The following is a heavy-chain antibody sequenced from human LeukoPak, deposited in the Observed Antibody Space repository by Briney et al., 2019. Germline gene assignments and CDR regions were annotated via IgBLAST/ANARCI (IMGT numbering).Heavy chain of an antibody. CDR2: IYYSGST. V-gene: IGHV4-34*01. CDR3: ARDSRRYVWFGGSHSGWFDP. CDR1: GGSFSGYY. Sequence: SETLSLTCAVYGGSFSGYYWSWIRQPPGKGLEWIGSIYYSGSTYYNPSLKSRVTISVDTSKNQFSLKLSSVTAADTAVYYCARDSRRYVWFGGSHSGWFDPWGQGTLVTVSS. D-gene: IGHD3-10*01. J-gene: IGHJ5*02.